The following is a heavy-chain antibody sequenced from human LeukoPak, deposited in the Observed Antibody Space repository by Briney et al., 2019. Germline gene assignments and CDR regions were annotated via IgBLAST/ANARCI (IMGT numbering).Heavy chain of an antibody. CDR1: GFTFSSYG. CDR2: ISYDGSNK. D-gene: IGHD2-21*02. J-gene: IGHJ2*01. Sequence: GGSLRLSCAASGFTFSSYGMHCVRQAPGKGLEWVAVISYDGSNKYYADSVKGRFTIPRDNSKNTLYLQMNSLRSEDTAVYYCARGLYVDHIVVVTASWYFDLWGRGTLVTVSS. V-gene: IGHV3-30*03. CDR3: ARGLYVDHIVVVTASWYFDL.